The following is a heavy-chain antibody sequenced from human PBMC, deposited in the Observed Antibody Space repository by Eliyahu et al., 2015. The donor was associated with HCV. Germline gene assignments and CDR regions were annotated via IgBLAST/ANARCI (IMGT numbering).Heavy chain of an antibody. CDR3: AKESKLLYDDFWRGSPDY. CDR2: LSGSGDKT. D-gene: IGHD3-3*01. CDR1: GFTFSXYV. J-gene: IGHJ4*02. Sequence: DVQLLESGGGFVQPGGSLRLSCAASGFTFSXYVMTWVRQTPGKGLEWGSGLSGSGDKTYYADSVKGRFTISRDNSKNTVYLQMNSLRAEDTAVYYCAKESKLLYDDFWRGSPDYWGQGTLVTVSS. V-gene: IGHV3-23*01.